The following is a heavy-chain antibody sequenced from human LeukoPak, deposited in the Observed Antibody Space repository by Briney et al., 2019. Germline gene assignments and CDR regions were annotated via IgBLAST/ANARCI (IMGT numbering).Heavy chain of an antibody. V-gene: IGHV4-34*01. J-gene: IGHJ3*02. CDR2: INHSGST. CDR1: GGSFSGYY. D-gene: IGHD3-16*01. CDR3: ASATLYYDYVWGPTRDAFDI. Sequence: SETLSLTCAVYGGSFSGYYWSWIRQPPGEGLEWIGEINHSGSTNYNPSLKSRVTVSVDTSKNQFSLKLSSVTAADTAVYYCASATLYYDYVWGPTRDAFDIWGQGQWSPSLQ.